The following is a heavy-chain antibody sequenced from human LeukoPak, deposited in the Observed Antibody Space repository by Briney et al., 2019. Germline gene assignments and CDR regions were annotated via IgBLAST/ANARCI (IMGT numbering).Heavy chain of an antibody. D-gene: IGHD3-9*01. J-gene: IGHJ4*02. V-gene: IGHV3-23*01. Sequence: SGGSLRLSCAASGFTFSSYSMNWVRQAPGKGLEWVSAISGSGGSTYYADSVKGRFTISRDNSKNTLYLQINSLRAEDTAVYYCAKDGLRYFDWLFPPDYWGQGTLVTVSS. CDR1: GFTFSSYS. CDR3: AKDGLRYFDWLFPPDY. CDR2: ISGSGGST.